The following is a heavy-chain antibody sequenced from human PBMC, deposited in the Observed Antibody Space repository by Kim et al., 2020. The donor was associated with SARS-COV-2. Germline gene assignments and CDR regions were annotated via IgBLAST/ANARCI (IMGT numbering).Heavy chain of an antibody. V-gene: IGHV3-7*05. CDR2: IKGDGCKT. Sequence: GGSLRLSCADSGFTFSSHYMTWVRQAPGKGLEWVATIKGDGCKTEYVDSVEGRFTISRDNAKKSLYLHMNRLRAEDTAVYYCARNYWFYFDYWGQGTLVTVSS. D-gene: IGHD2-8*02. J-gene: IGHJ4*02. CDR1: GFTFSSHY. CDR3: ARNYWFYFDY.